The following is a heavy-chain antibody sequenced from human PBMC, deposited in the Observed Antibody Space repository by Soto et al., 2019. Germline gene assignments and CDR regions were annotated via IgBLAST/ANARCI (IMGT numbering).Heavy chain of an antibody. CDR3: ARGLGLYEDTAMVCDY. D-gene: IGHD5-18*01. J-gene: IGHJ4*02. Sequence: SVKVSCKASGGTFSSYAISWVRQAPGQGLEWMGGIIPIFGTANYAQKFQGRVTITADESTSTAYMELSSLRSEDTAVYYCARGLGLYEDTAMVCDYWGQGTLVTSPQ. CDR1: GGTFSSYA. V-gene: IGHV1-69*13. CDR2: IIPIFGTA.